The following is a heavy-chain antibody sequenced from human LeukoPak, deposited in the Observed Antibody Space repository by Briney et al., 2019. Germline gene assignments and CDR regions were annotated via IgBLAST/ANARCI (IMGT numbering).Heavy chain of an antibody. CDR1: GVSIRSYY. V-gene: IGHV4-59*01. CDR2: IYYSGST. J-gene: IGHJ5*02. CDR3: ASIVGGSRFDP. D-gene: IGHD1-26*01. Sequence: SETLSLTCTVSGVSIRSYYWSWIRQPPGKGLEWIGFIYYSGSTNYNPSLKSRVTISVDTSKNQFSLKLSSVTAADTAVYYCASIVGGSRFDPWGQGILVTVSS.